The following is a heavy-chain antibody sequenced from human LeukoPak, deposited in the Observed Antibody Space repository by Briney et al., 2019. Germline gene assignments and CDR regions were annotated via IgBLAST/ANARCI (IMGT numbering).Heavy chain of an antibody. D-gene: IGHD1-26*01. Sequence: ASVTLSCTASGYTFPSYDINWVRQAPGQGLEWMGWMNPDSGNTGYVQKLQGRVTMTRNTSIRIAYMELSSLRSEDTAVYYCARGQCGNYLEYYYMDVWGKGTTVTVSS. J-gene: IGHJ6*03. CDR3: ARGQCGNYLEYYYMDV. V-gene: IGHV1-8*01. CDR1: GYTFPSYD. CDR2: MNPDSGNT.